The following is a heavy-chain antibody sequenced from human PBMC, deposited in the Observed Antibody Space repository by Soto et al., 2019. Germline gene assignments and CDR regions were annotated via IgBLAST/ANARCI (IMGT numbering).Heavy chain of an antibody. V-gene: IGHV4-31*03. CDR2: IFYSGST. J-gene: IGHJ4*02. CDR1: GGTLSSGPYY. Sequence: LSLTCTVSGGTLSSGPYYWTWIRQHPGKGLEWIGYIFYSGSTYYNPSLKARLTISVDTSANQFSLSLSSVTAADTAVYYCARGRGYRYGDRELFFEYWGQGALVT. CDR3: ARGRGYRYGDRELFFEY. D-gene: IGHD5-18*01.